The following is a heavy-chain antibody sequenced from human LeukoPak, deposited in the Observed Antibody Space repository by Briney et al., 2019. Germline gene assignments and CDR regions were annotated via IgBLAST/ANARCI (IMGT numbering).Heavy chain of an antibody. CDR2: IEKGGSEK. CDR3: ATEHWGPNS. V-gene: IGHV3-7*01. Sequence: GGSLRLSSAASGFTFTNYWMTWVRQAPGKGLEWVASIEKGGSEKNYVDSVKGRFTISRDNAKNSLFLQMSSLRGEDTALYYCATEHWGPNSWGQGTLVTVSS. CDR1: GFTFTNYW. D-gene: IGHD3-16*01. J-gene: IGHJ4*02.